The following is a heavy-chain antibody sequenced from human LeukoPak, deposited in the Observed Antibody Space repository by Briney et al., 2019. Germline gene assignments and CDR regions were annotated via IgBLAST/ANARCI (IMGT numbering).Heavy chain of an antibody. CDR1: GFTFSSYS. J-gene: IGHJ4*02. V-gene: IGHV3-48*04. D-gene: IGHD2-15*01. CDR2: ISSSSGTI. CDR3: ARGPGSGHYFDY. Sequence: PGGSLRLSCAASGFTFSSYSMNWVRQAPGKGPKWVSYISSSSGTIYYADSVKGRLTISRDNAENSLYLQMNSLRAEDTAVYYCARGPGSGHYFDYWGQGTLVTVSS.